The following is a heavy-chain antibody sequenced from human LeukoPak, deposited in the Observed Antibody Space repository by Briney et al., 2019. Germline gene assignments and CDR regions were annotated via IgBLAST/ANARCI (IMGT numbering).Heavy chain of an antibody. CDR3: ARGDVLRLLYPSTRGNWFDP. CDR1: GWSFSGYY. V-gene: IGHV4-34*01. Sequence: SETLSLTCAVYGWSFSGYYWSWIRQPPGKGLEWIGEINHSGSTNYNPSLKSRVTISVDTSKNQFSLKLSSVTAADTAVYYCARGDVLRLLYPSTRGNWFDPWGQGTLVTVSS. D-gene: IGHD2/OR15-2a*01. CDR2: INHSGST. J-gene: IGHJ5*02.